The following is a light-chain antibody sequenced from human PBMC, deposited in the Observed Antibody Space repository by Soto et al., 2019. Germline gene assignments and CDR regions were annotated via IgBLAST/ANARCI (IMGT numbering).Light chain of an antibody. CDR1: QSISSW. CDR3: QQYNSYSTWT. V-gene: IGKV1-5*01. J-gene: IGKJ1*01. Sequence: DIQMTQSPSTLSASVGDGVTITCRASQSISSWSAWYQQKPGKAPKLLIYDASSLESGVPSRFSGSGSGTEFTLTISSLQPDDFATYYCQQYNSYSTWTFGQGTKVEIK. CDR2: DAS.